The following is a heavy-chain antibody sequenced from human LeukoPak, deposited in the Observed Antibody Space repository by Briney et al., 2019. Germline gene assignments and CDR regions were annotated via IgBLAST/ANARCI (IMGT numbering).Heavy chain of an antibody. J-gene: IGHJ4*02. Sequence: PGGSLRLSCAASGFTFSSYSMNWVRQAPGRGLEGVSSISSSSSYIYYADSVKGRFTISRDNAKNSLYLQMNSLRAEDTAVYYCAAESSGWRNSDYWGQGTLVSVSS. D-gene: IGHD6-19*01. V-gene: IGHV3-21*01. CDR3: AAESSGWRNSDY. CDR1: GFTFSSYS. CDR2: ISSSSSYI.